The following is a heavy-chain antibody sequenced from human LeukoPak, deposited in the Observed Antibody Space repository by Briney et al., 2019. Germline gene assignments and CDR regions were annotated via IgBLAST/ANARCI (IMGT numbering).Heavy chain of an antibody. CDR1: GFTFSSYE. CDR3: ARDLSGVAGYTYGRGIDY. Sequence: GGSLRLSCAASGFTFSSYEMNWVRQAPGKGLEWVSYISSSGSTIYYADSVKGRFTISRDNAKTSLYLQMNSLRAEDTAVYYCARDLSGVAGYTYGRGIDYWGEGTLVTVSS. J-gene: IGHJ4*02. V-gene: IGHV3-48*03. D-gene: IGHD5-18*01. CDR2: ISSSGSTI.